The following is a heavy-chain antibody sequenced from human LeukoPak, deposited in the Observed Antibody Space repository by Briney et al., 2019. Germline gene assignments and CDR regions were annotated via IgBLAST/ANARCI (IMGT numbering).Heavy chain of an antibody. CDR2: IYYSGST. CDR3: ARAVLLWAGWFDP. D-gene: IGHD3-10*01. J-gene: IGHJ5*02. CDR1: GGSIGSYY. V-gene: IGHV4-59*01. Sequence: SETLSLTCTVSGGSIGSYYWSWIRQPPGKGLEWIGYIYYSGSTNYNPSLKSRVTISVDTSKNQFSLKLSSVTAADTAVYYCARAVLLWAGWFDPWGQGTLVTVSS.